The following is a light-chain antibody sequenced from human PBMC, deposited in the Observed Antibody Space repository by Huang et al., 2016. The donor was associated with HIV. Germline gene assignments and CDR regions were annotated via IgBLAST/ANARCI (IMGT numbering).Light chain of an antibody. CDR3: QQYNNWPPAT. CDR2: GAS. CDR1: QSVSSN. J-gene: IGKJ3*01. Sequence: EIVMTQSPATLSVSPGERAPLSCRASQSVSSNLACYQQKPGQAPRLRIYGASTRANGIPDRFSGSGSGTEFTLTISSLQSEDFAVYYCQQYNNWPPATFGHGTKVDIK. V-gene: IGKV3-15*01.